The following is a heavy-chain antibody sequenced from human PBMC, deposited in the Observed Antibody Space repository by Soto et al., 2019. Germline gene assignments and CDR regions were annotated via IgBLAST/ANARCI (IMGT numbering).Heavy chain of an antibody. D-gene: IGHD5-12*01. J-gene: IGHJ6*02. CDR3: ARDATNSGYDTYYYYGMDD. V-gene: IGHV3-7*01. Sequence: GGALSLSCTASAFTFSNYRMIRVLQAPGKGLGWGANIKQDGSEKYYVHSVKGRLTISRDNAKNSLYLQMNSLRAEDTAVYYCARDATNSGYDTYYYYGMDDWGQGTTVTVSS. CDR2: IKQDGSEK. CDR1: AFTFSNYR.